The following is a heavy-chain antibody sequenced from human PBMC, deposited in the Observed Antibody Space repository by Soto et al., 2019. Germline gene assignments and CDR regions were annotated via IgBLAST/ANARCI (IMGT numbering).Heavy chain of an antibody. CDR1: GFTFSTYG. CDR2: ISYDGSNK. J-gene: IGHJ6*02. V-gene: IGHV3-30*18. CDR3: AKERIAAGDYYYYGMDV. D-gene: IGHD6-13*01. Sequence: PGGSLSLSCAASGFTFSTYGMHWVRQAPGKGLEWVAVISYDGSNKYYADSVKGRFTISRDNSKNALYLQMNSLRAEDTAVYYCAKERIAAGDYYYYGMDVWGQGTTVTVSS.